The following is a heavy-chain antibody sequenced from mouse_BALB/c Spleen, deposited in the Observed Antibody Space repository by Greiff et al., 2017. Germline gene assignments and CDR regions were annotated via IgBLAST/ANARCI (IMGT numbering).Heavy chain of an antibody. D-gene: IGHD2-14*01. V-gene: IGHV5-12-2*01. J-gene: IGHJ4*01. Sequence: EVQLVESGGGLVQPGGSLKLSCAASGFTFSSYTMSWVRQTPEKRLEWVAYISNGGGSTYYPDTVKGRFTISRDNAKNTLYLQMSSLKSEDTAMYYCARHHRGDYWGQGTSVTVSS. CDR3: ARHHRGDY. CDR1: GFTFSSYT. CDR2: ISNGGGST.